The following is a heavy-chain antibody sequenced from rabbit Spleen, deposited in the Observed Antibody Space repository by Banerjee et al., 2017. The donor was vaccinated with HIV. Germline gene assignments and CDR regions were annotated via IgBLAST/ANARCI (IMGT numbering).Heavy chain of an antibody. CDR2: IDIGGSGFT. D-gene: IGHD1-1*01. Sequence: QEQLEESGGDLVKPGASLTLTCIASGVSFSGSSYMCWIRQAPGKGLEWIACIDIGGSGFTYFASWAKGRFTISKTSSTTVTLQMTSLTAADTATYFCARDTSSSFSSYGMDLWGQGTLVTV. CDR3: ARDTSSSFSSYGMDL. V-gene: IGHV1S45*01. CDR1: GVSFSGSSY. J-gene: IGHJ6*01.